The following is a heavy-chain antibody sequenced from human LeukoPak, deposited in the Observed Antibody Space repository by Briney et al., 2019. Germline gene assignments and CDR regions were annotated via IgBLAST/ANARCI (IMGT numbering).Heavy chain of an antibody. J-gene: IGHJ4*02. Sequence: SETLSLTCTVPGDSISSSNYYWDWIRQPPGKGLEWIGSIYYSGTTYYSPSLKSRVTISVDTSKNHFSLKLSSVTAADTAVYYCARKRWLQPFDYWGQGTPVTVSS. D-gene: IGHD5-24*01. CDR3: ARKRWLQPFDY. CDR2: IYYSGTT. V-gene: IGHV4-39*02. CDR1: GDSISSSNYY.